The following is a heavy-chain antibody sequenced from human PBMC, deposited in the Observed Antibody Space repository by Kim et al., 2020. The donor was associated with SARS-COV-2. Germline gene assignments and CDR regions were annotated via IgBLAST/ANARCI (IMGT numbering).Heavy chain of an antibody. CDR1: GYSFGNYG. D-gene: IGHD1-1*01. V-gene: IGHV1-18*01. CDR3: ARDYKLGCDY. CDR2: IGLYKGNM. J-gene: IGHJ4*02. Sequence: ASVKVSCKPSGYSFGNYGFHWVRQAPGQGLEWMGGIGLYKGNMRYAQGFQGRLTMTTDASTTTAYMELRNLRSDDTAVYYCARDYKLGCDYWGQGTRVTVSS.